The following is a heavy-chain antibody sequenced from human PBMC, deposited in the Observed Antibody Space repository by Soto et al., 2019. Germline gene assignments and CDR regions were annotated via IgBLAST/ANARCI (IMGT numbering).Heavy chain of an antibody. Sequence: PSETLSLTCAVSGGSISSSNWWSWVRQPPGKGLEWIGEIYHSGSTNYNPSLKSRVTISVDKSKNQFSLKLSSVTAADTAVYYCARVTYNWNYGSYYFDYWGQGTLVTVSS. D-gene: IGHD1-7*01. CDR2: IYHSGST. CDR3: ARVTYNWNYGSYYFDY. J-gene: IGHJ4*02. CDR1: GGSISSSNW. V-gene: IGHV4-4*02.